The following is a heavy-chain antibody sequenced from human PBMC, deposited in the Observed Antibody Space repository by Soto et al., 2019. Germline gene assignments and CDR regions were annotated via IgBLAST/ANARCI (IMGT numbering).Heavy chain of an antibody. Sequence: EVQLLESGGGLVQPGGTLRLSCAASGFIFSNYAMSWVRQVPGKGLEWVSGISTTGGNTYYPGSVKGRFTTSRDTSKNTLYLQMTSLRVEDTAIYYCAKPVQISGSYYYGMDVWGQGTTVTVSS. J-gene: IGHJ6*02. CDR2: ISTTGGNT. CDR3: AKPVQISGSYYYGMDV. D-gene: IGHD3-3*01. V-gene: IGHV3-23*01. CDR1: GFIFSNYA.